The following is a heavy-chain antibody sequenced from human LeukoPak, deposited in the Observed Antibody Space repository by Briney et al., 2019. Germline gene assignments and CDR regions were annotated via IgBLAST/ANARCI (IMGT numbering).Heavy chain of an antibody. CDR3: ARHPSLAAAGQN. CDR1: GXSFTSDC. J-gene: IGHJ4*02. Sequence: GESLKISFKGSGXSFTSDCIGWVRQMPGKGLEWMGSIYPGDSDTRYSPSFQGQVTISADKSISTAYLQWSSLKASDTAMYYCARHPSLAAAGQNWGQGTLVTVSS. D-gene: IGHD6-13*01. CDR2: IYPGDSDT. V-gene: IGHV5-51*01.